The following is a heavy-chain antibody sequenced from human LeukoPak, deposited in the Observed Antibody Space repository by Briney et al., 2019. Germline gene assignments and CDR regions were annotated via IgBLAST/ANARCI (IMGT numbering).Heavy chain of an antibody. D-gene: IGHD6-13*01. V-gene: IGHV4-34*01. CDR2: INHSGST. Sequence: SETLPLTCAVYGGSFSGYYWSWIGQPPGKGLEWIGEINHSGSTNYNPSLKSRVTISVDTSKNQFSLKLSSVTAADTAVYYCARGGMGSSHNWFDPWGQGTLVTVSS. CDR1: GGSFSGYY. J-gene: IGHJ5*02. CDR3: ARGGMGSSHNWFDP.